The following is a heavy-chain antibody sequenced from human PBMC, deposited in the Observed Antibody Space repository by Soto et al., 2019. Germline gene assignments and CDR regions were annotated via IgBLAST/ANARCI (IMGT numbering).Heavy chain of an antibody. V-gene: IGHV3-30*09. D-gene: IGHD3-16*01. J-gene: IGHJ4*02. CDR1: GFIFSSCA. CDR3: VQDRGPFGDGRERGDY. Sequence: QVQLVESGGGVVQPGRSLRLSCAASGFIFSSCAMYWVRQAPGKGLEWVAVISYDGINKYYGDSVKGRFAISRDNSKNTLYLQMNSLSADDTAVYYCVQDRGPFGDGRERGDYWGQGTLVAVSS. CDR2: ISYDGINK.